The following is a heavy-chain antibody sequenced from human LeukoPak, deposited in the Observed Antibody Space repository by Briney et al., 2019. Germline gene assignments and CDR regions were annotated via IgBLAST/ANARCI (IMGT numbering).Heavy chain of an antibody. Sequence: GGSLRLSCAASGFTFSSYAMSWVRQAPGKGLEWVSAISGSGGSTYYADSVKGRFTISRDNSKNTLYLQMNSLRAEDTALYYCAKGPSSYYYYGMDVWGQGPTVTVSS. V-gene: IGHV3-23*01. CDR3: AKGPSSYYYYGMDV. CDR1: GFTFSSYA. CDR2: ISGSGGST. J-gene: IGHJ6*02.